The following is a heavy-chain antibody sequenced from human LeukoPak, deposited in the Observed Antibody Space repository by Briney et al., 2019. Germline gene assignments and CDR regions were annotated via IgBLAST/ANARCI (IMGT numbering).Heavy chain of an antibody. CDR2: INPNSGST. Sequence: GASVKVSCRASGFTLTDFYIHWVRQARGQGLEWMGWINPNSGSTSFPRKFQGRVTMTRDTSISTAYMELSRLRSDDTAVYYCARTTGGYCTSTNCLFNYWGQGTLVTVSS. V-gene: IGHV1-2*02. J-gene: IGHJ4*02. D-gene: IGHD2-2*01. CDR3: ARTTGGYCTSTNCLFNY. CDR1: GFTLTDFY.